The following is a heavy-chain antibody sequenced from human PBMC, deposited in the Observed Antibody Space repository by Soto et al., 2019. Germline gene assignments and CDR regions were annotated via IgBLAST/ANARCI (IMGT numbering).Heavy chain of an antibody. CDR2: INARSGGI. Sequence: ASVKVSCKASGYTFATYSLHWVRQAPGQRLEWMGWINARSGGIRLSQTFQARVTIARDTSANTVYMEVNSLTSEDTAVYYCARGTNPSSFTLDYWGQGTLVTVSS. CDR3: ARGTNPSSFTLDY. V-gene: IGHV1-3*01. CDR1: GYTFATYS. J-gene: IGHJ4*02.